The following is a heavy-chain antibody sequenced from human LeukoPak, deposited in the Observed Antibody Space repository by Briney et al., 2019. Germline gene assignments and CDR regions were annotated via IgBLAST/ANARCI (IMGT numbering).Heavy chain of an antibody. J-gene: IGHJ3*02. CDR1: GGSFSGYY. Sequence: SETLSLTCAVYGGSFSGYYWSWIRQPPGKGLEWIGEINHSGSTNYNPSLKSRVTISVDTSKNQFSLKLSSVTAADTAVYYCNHYDILTEDFDIWSQGTMVTVSS. CDR2: INHSGST. CDR3: NHYDILTEDFDI. V-gene: IGHV4-34*01. D-gene: IGHD3-9*01.